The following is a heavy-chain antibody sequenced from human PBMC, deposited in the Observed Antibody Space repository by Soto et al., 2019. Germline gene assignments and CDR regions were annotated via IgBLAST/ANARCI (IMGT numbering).Heavy chain of an antibody. CDR1: GFTFSSYA. J-gene: IGHJ6*02. CDR3: ARLFDGPYGMVV. V-gene: IGHV3-23*01. D-gene: IGHD4-17*01. CDR2: ISGSGGST. Sequence: SLRLSCAASGFTFSSYAMSWVRQAPGKGLEWVSAISGSGGSTYYADSVKGRFTISRANSKNTLYLQMNSLRAVDTAVYYCARLFDGPYGMVVWGQEATVTASS.